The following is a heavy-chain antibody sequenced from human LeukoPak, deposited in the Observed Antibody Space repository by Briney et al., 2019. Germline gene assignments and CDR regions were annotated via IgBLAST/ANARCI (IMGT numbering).Heavy chain of an antibody. V-gene: IGHV3-23*01. J-gene: IGHJ4*02. CDR3: ARPQWLVPAFDY. CDR2: ISGGGGST. D-gene: IGHD6-19*01. CDR1: GFTFSSYA. Sequence: GGSLRLSCAASGFTFSSYAMSWVRQAPGKGLEWVSAISGGGGSTYYADSVKGRFTISRDNSKNTLYLQMNSLRAEDTAVYYCARPQWLVPAFDYWGQGTLVTVSS.